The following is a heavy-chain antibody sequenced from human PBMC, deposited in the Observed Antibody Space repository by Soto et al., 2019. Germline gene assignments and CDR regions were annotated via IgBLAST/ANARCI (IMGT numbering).Heavy chain of an antibody. J-gene: IGHJ4*02. V-gene: IGHV1-8*01. Sequence: ASVKVSCKASGYTFTSYDINWVRQATGQGLEWMGWMNPNSGNTGYAQKFQGRFTISREDSRNSVYLQMNTLKTDDTAVYYCVAYSYGRVDYWGQGTLVTVS. CDR3: VAYSYGRVDY. D-gene: IGHD5-18*01. CDR2: MNPNSGNT. CDR1: GYTFTSYD.